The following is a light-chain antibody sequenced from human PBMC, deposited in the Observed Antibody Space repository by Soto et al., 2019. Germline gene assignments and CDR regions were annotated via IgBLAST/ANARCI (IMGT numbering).Light chain of an antibody. V-gene: IGKV3-11*01. CDR1: QSVSSY. CDR2: DAS. J-gene: IGKJ1*01. CDR3: QQRSNWSQT. Sequence: EIVLTQSPATLSLSPGERATLSCRASQSVSSYLACYQQKPGQAPRLLIYDASNRATGIPARFSGSGSGTDFTLTISSLEPEDFAVYYCQQRSNWSQTFGQGTKVDI.